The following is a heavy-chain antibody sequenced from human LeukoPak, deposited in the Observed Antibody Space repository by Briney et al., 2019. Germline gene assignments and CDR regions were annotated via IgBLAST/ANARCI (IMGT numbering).Heavy chain of an antibody. Sequence: GGSLRLSCAASGFSFDDYGMNWVRQAPGKGLEWVSGIIGNGGSSGYADSVKGRCTISRDKAKNSLYLQMNSLRAEDTALYYCARESRNYFDSIPYAPIALDIWGQGTMVTVSS. CDR2: IIGNGGSS. D-gene: IGHD3-22*01. V-gene: IGHV3-20*04. CDR3: ARESRNYFDSIPYAPIALDI. J-gene: IGHJ3*02. CDR1: GFSFDDYG.